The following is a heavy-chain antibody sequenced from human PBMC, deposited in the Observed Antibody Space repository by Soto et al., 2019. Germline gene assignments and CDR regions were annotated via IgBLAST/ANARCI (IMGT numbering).Heavy chain of an antibody. CDR1: GGSFSGYY. D-gene: IGHD2-2*02. V-gene: IGHV4-34*01. J-gene: IGHJ6*02. CDR3: ARAPPRGVVVVPAAIRGGYYYYGMDV. CDR2: INHSGST. Sequence: PSETLSLTCAVYGGSFSGYYWSWIHQPPGKGLEWIGEINHSGSTNYNPSLKSRVTISVDTSKNQFSLKLSSVTAADTAVYYCARAPPRGVVVVPAAIRGGYYYYGMDVWGQGTTVTVSS.